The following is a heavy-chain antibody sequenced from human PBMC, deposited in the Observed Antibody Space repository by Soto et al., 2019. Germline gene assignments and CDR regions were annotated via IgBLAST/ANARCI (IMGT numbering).Heavy chain of an antibody. D-gene: IGHD6-6*01. CDR2: IYWSGDE. Sequence: QGTLKESGPTLVKPTQTLTLTCSFSGFSLSTSGVGVGWIRQSPGKALEWLALIYWSGDEHYRPSLKSRLSIIKDTSKNHVVLIMTDMDPVDTAIYYCARGLATLPVFAFDIWGQGTMVTVSS. V-gene: IGHV2-5*01. J-gene: IGHJ3*02. CDR3: ARGLATLPVFAFDI. CDR1: GFSLSTSGVG.